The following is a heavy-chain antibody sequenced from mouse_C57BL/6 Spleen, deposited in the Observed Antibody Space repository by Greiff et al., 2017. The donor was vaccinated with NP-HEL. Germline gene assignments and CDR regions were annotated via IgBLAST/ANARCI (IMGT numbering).Heavy chain of an antibody. D-gene: IGHD1-1*01. CDR2: IYPGSGST. J-gene: IGHJ4*01. V-gene: IGHV1-55*01. CDR3: ARGDYGSSFYAMDY. CDR1: GYTFTSYW. Sequence: QVQLQQPGAELVKPGASVKMSCKASGYTFTSYWITWVKQRPGQGLEWIGDIYPGSGSTNYNEKFKSKATLTVDTSSSTAYMQFSSLTSEDSAIYYCARGDYGSSFYAMDYWGQGTSVTVSS.